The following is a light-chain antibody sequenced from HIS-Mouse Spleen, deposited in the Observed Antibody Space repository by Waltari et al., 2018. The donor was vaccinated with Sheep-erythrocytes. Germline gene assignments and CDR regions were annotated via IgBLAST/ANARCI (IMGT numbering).Light chain of an antibody. J-gene: IGLJ2*01. CDR3: CSYAGSSTLV. CDR1: STDVGSYNL. Sequence: QSALTQPASVSGSPGPSITISCTGPSTDVGSYNLVPWYQQHPGKAPKLMIYEGSKRPSVVSNRFSCSKSGNTASLTISGLQAEDEADYYCCSYAGSSTLVFGGGTKLTVL. CDR2: EGS. V-gene: IGLV2-23*01.